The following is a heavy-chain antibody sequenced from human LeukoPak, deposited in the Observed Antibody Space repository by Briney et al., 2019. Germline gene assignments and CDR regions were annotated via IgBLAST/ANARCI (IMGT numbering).Heavy chain of an antibody. CDR1: GFTLNNYD. D-gene: IGHD3-10*01. V-gene: IGHV3-13*01. J-gene: IGHJ4*02. Sequence: GGSLRLSCAASGFTLNNYDMHWVRQTTGKGPEWVSGIGTSGDTHYSDSAKGRFTISRDNAKNSFYLQMNSLRAGDTAVYFCARAYGYGAGSYFKYWGQGILVTASS. CDR3: ARAYGYGAGSYFKY. CDR2: IGTSGDT.